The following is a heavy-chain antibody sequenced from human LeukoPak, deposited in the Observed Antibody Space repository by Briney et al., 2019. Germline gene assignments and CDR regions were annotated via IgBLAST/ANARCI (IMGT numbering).Heavy chain of an antibody. CDR3: ARLIGLGEVSPYFDS. V-gene: IGHV4-59*01. CDR1: GASISSDY. CDR2: GHKSGST. Sequence: PSEILSLTCTVSGASISSDYWTWIRQPPGKGLEWIGCGHKSGSTHYNPSLGSRVTISVDTSKSQFSLKLNSVTAADTAVYYCARLIGLGEVSPYFDSWGQGRLVTVSS. J-gene: IGHJ4*02. D-gene: IGHD3-16*01.